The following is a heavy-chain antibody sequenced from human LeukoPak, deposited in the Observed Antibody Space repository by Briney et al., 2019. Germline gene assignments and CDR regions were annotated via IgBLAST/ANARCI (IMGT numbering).Heavy chain of an antibody. D-gene: IGHD6-19*01. Sequence: GGSLRLSCAASGFTVSSNYMSWVRQAPGKGLEWVSYISSSGTTIYYADSVKGRFTISRDNAKNSLHLQMNSLRAEDTAVYYCATHKSSGWYVYWGQGTLVTVSS. CDR2: ISSSGTTI. CDR3: ATHKSSGWYVY. J-gene: IGHJ4*02. CDR1: GFTVSSNY. V-gene: IGHV3-11*01.